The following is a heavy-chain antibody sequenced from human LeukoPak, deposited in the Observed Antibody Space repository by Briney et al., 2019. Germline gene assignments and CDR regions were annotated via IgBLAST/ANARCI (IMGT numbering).Heavy chain of an antibody. V-gene: IGHV3-74*01. D-gene: IGHD1-26*01. CDR1: GFTFSNSW. J-gene: IGHJ4*02. Sequence: GGSLRLSCAASGFTFSNSWMHWVRQTPGKGLVWVSCLKSDGTTTYADSVKGRLTISRDNAKNTLYLQMNSLRAEDTAVYYCARDGSYKFDYWGQGTLVTVSS. CDR3: ARDGSYKFDY. CDR2: LKSDGTT.